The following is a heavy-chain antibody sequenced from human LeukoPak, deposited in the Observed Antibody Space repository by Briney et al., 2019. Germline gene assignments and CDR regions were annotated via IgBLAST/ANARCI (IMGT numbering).Heavy chain of an antibody. J-gene: IGHJ4*02. CDR3: AREARYYGSGSYDY. CDR2: IYYSGST. Sequence: SETLSLTCTVSGGSISSSSYYWGWIRQPPGKGLEWIGYIYYSGSTNYNPSLKSRVTISVDTSKNQFSLKLSSVTAADTAVYYCAREARYYGSGSYDYWGQGTLVTVSS. CDR1: GGSISSSSYY. V-gene: IGHV4-61*01. D-gene: IGHD3-10*01.